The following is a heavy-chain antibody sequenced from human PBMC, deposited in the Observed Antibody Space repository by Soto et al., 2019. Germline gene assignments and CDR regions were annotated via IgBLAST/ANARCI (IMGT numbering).Heavy chain of an antibody. Sequence: EVQLVESGGGLVKPGGSLRLSCAASGFTFSSYSMNWVLQAPRKGLELVSSISSSSSSIYYAESVKGRFTISRDNARNSLCRKLNSVRAQIMTVYYCASVQSTDYWGQGTLISVSS. J-gene: IGHJ4*02. D-gene: IGHD1-1*01. CDR2: ISSSSSSI. CDR3: ASVQSTDY. CDR1: GFTFSSYS. V-gene: IGHV3-21*01.